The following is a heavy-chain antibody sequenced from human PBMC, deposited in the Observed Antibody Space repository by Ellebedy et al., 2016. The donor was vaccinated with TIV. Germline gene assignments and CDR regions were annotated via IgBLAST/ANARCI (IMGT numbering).Heavy chain of an antibody. CDR3: ARHGELLWGTLGY. V-gene: IGHV4-39*07. Sequence: GSLRLSCTVSGGSISSSRYYWGWIRQPPGKGLEWIGSIYYSGNTYYNPSLKSRVTISVDTSKNQFSLKLSSVTAADTAVYYCARHGELLWGTLGYWGQGTLVTVSS. D-gene: IGHD1-26*01. CDR2: IYYSGNT. CDR1: GGSISSSRYY. J-gene: IGHJ4*02.